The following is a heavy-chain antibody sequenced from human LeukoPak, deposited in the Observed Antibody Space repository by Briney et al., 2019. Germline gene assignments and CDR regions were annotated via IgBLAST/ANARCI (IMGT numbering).Heavy chain of an antibody. Sequence: SETLSLTCTVSGGSVSSGSYYWSWIRQPPGKGLEWIGYIYYSGNANYNPSLKSRVTLSLDTSKNQFSLKLSSVTAADTAVYYCARDEDSSGWNKLDYWGQGTLVTVSS. CDR3: ARDEDSSGWNKLDY. J-gene: IGHJ4*02. D-gene: IGHD6-19*01. CDR1: GGSVSSGSYY. V-gene: IGHV4-61*01. CDR2: IYYSGNA.